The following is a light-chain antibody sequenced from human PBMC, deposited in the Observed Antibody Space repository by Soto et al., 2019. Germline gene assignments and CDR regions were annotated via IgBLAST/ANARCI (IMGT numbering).Light chain of an antibody. CDR2: TSG. Sequence: IKMTQSPSSLSASLGDRVTITCRASQRITTYLNWYQQKPGNAPKLLITTSGTLQRGVPSRFSGSGSGTDVTLTITSLHREDFATYFCQQTYSTPYTFGQGTKLEIK. CDR1: QRITTY. J-gene: IGKJ2*01. V-gene: IGKV1-39*01. CDR3: QQTYSTPYT.